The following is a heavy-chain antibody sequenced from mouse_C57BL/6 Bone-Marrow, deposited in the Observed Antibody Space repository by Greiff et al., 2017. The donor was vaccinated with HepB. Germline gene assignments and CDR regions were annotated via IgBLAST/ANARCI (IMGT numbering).Heavy chain of an antibody. Sequence: VQLQQSGPELVKPGASVKISCKASGYTFTDYYMNWVKQSHGKSLEWIGDINPNNGGTSYNQKFKGKATLTVDKSSSTAYMELRSLTSEDSAVYYCARPTGPYYFDYWGQGTTLTVSS. CDR2: INPNNGGT. CDR1: GYTFTDYY. D-gene: IGHD4-1*02. CDR3: ARPTGPYYFDY. V-gene: IGHV1-26*01. J-gene: IGHJ2*01.